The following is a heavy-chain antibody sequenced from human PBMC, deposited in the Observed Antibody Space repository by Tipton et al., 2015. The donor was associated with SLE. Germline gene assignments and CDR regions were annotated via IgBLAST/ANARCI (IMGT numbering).Heavy chain of an antibody. J-gene: IGHJ1*01. CDR2: ISGSGIGT. D-gene: IGHD2-21*01. CDR1: GFTFSSYA. Sequence: GSLRLSCAASGFTFSSYAMSWVRQAPGKGLEWVSGISGSGIGTYYADSVKGRFAISRDKSKNTCYLQMNSLRAEDTAVYYCAKGKQNVVSSPLQHWGQGTLITVSS. V-gene: IGHV3-23*01. CDR3: AKGKQNVVSSPLQH.